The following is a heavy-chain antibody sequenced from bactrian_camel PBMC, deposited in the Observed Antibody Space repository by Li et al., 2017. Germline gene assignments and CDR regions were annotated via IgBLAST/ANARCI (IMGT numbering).Heavy chain of an antibody. CDR3: SAGPLSGFDGMCRHY. CDR1: GSTFGGHW. J-gene: IGHJ4*01. V-gene: IGHV3S6*01. CDR2: ISSDGSNT. Sequence: QVQLVESGGGLVQPGGSLRLSCVASGSTFGGHWMHWVRQAPGKGLEWVSSISSDGSNTYYADSVKGRFTISRDKDTNTVWLEMNNLGLDDTGVYYCSAGPLSGFDGMCRHYCGQGTQVTVS. D-gene: IGHD1*01.